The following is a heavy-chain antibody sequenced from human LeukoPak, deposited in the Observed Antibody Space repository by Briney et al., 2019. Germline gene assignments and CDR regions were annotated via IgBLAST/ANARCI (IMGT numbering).Heavy chain of an antibody. CDR1: GFTFSSYE. D-gene: IGHD2-2*01. J-gene: IGHJ4*02. CDR3: ARGYCSSTDCHLARHFEY. V-gene: IGHV3-48*03. CDR2: ISSSGTLI. Sequence: GGSLRLSCAASGFTFSSYEMNWVRQAPGKGLEWVSYISSSGTLIYNADSVKGRFTISRDNARNSLYLQMDSLREEDTAVYYCARGYCSSTDCHLARHFEYWGQGTLVTVSS.